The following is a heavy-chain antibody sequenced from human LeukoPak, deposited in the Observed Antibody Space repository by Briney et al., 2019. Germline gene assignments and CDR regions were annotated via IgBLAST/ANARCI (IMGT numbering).Heavy chain of an antibody. V-gene: IGHV1-8*01. J-gene: IGHJ4*02. D-gene: IGHD6-19*01. Sequence: ASVKVSCKASGYTFTSYDINWVRQATGQGLEWMGWMNPNSGNTGYAQKLQGRVTMTTDTSTSTAYMELRSLRSDDTAVYYCARESSGWAYYFDYWGQGTLVTVSS. CDR1: GYTFTSYD. CDR2: MNPNSGNT. CDR3: ARESSGWAYYFDY.